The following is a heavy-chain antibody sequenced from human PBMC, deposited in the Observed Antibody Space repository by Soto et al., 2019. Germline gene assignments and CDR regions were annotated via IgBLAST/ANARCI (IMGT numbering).Heavy chain of an antibody. J-gene: IGHJ3*01. D-gene: IGHD6-19*01. CDR3: WRSRRGAYSIGWYCPSGRYKRRIEV. Sequence: PGESRKIAWNGSGYSFTSYWIVWVRHMPGKGLEWMGIIYPGDSDTRYSPSFQGQVTISADKSISTAYPQWSSLKASDTAMYYCWRSRRGAYSIGWYCPSGRYKRRIEVWGQGT. V-gene: IGHV5-51*01. CDR1: GYSFTSYW. CDR2: IYPGDSDT.